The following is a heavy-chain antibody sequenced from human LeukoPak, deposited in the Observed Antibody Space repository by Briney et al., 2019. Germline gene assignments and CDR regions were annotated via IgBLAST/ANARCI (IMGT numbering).Heavy chain of an antibody. Sequence: AGGSLRLSCAASGFTFNEYAMHWVRQAPGKGLEWVSLISWDVGTTYYADSVEGRFTISRDNSKNSLYLQMNSLRAEDTALYYCAKDVRSSGYYYMDVWGKGTTITVSS. CDR1: GFTFNEYA. D-gene: IGHD6-6*01. CDR3: AKDVRSSGYYYMDV. J-gene: IGHJ6*03. CDR2: ISWDVGTT. V-gene: IGHV3-43D*03.